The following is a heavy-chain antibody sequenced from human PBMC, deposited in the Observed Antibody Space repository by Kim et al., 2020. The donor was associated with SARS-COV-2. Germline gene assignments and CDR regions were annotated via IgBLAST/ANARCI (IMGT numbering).Heavy chain of an antibody. CDR1: GFTFSNSR. J-gene: IGHJ4*02. Sequence: GGSLRLSCAASGFTFSNSRMNWVRQAPGKGLEWVARIDSKAGGETTDYAALGRTRFTISRDNSKNTLYLQMNSLKNEVASVYFCNTAREFGYCGQGTLVTLSS. CDR3: NTAREFGY. V-gene: IGHV3-15*04. CDR2: IDSKAGGETT.